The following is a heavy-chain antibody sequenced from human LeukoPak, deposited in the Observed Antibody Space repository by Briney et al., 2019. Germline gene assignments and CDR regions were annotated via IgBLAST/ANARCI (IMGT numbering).Heavy chain of an antibody. CDR3: ARLLGYCSSTSCYRYYYYMDV. J-gene: IGHJ6*03. Sequence: GESLKISCKGSGYSFTSYWIGWVRQMPGKGLEWMGIIYPGDSDTRYSPSFQGQVTISADKSISTAYLQWSSLKASDIAMYYCARLLGYCSSTSCYRYYYYMDVWGKGTTVTVSS. V-gene: IGHV5-51*01. D-gene: IGHD2-2*01. CDR1: GYSFTSYW. CDR2: IYPGDSDT.